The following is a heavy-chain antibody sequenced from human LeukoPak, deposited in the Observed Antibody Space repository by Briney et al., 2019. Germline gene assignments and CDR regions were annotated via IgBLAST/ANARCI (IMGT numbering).Heavy chain of an antibody. CDR2: IYWNDDK. V-gene: IGHV2-5*01. J-gene: IGHJ5*01. CDR3: VEGHYDVLTAYSTPFYS. D-gene: IGHD3-9*01. CDR1: GFSLSTSGVG. Sequence: KSGPTLVKPTQTLTLTCTFSGFSLSTSGVGVGWIRQPPGKALECLALIYWNDDKHYSPSLSSRLTITKDTSKNQVVLTMTNMDPVDTATYYCVEGHYDVLTAYSTPFYSWGQGTLVTVSS.